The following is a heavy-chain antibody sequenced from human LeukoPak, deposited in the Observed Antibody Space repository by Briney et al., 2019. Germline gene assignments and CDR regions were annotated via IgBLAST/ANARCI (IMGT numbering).Heavy chain of an antibody. CDR3: ARDSKRDDYVWGSYRQFDY. Sequence: ASVKVSCKASGYTFTSYGISWVRQAPGQGLEWMGWISAYNGNTNYAQKLQGRVTMTTDTSTSTAYMEPRSLRSDDTAVYYCARDSKRDDYVWGSYRQFDYWGQGTLVTVSS. CDR2: ISAYNGNT. J-gene: IGHJ4*02. V-gene: IGHV1-18*01. D-gene: IGHD3-16*02. CDR1: GYTFTSYG.